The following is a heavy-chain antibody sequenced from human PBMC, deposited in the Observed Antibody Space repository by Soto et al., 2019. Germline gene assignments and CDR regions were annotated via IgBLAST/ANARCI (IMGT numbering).Heavy chain of an antibody. D-gene: IGHD2-8*01. Sequence: SETLSLTCSVSGLSLSSHPLLTWVRQAPGKGLEWIGELYPSGGAAYNPSLQNRAAISGDYSQNPLSLTLTSVTAADTAVYYCARCVICSNGGRLEPWGLGALVPVSS. V-gene: IGHV4-4*02. CDR2: LYPSGGA. J-gene: IGHJ5*02. CDR1: GLSLSSHPL. CDR3: ARCVICSNGGRLEP.